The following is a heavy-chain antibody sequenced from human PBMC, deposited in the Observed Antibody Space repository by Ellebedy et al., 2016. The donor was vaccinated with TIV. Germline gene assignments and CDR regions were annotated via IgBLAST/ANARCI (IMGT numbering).Heavy chain of an antibody. CDR2: IKSKGDGETT. J-gene: IGHJ3*02. CDR1: GFTFSNVW. D-gene: IGHD3-22*01. CDR3: TTTMYYYDSGGYPTGDVLDI. Sequence: GESLKISCAASGFTFSNVWMNWVRQAQGKGLEGVGRIKSKGDGETTEYAAPVKGIFTISRDDSKTTLYLQMNSLKTEDTAVYYCTTTMYYYDSGGYPTGDVLDIWGQGTIVTVSS. V-gene: IGHV3-15*07.